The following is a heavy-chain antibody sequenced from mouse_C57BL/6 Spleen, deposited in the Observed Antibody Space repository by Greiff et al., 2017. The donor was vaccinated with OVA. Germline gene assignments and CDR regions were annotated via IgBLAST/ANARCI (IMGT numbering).Heavy chain of an antibody. CDR1: GFSLTSYG. J-gene: IGHJ1*03. V-gene: IGHV2-5*01. D-gene: IGHD2-4*01. Sequence: QVPLQQSGPGLVQPSQSLSITCTVSGFSLTSYGVHWVRQSPGKGLEWLGVIWRGGSTDYNAAFMSRLSITKDNSKSQVVLKMNSLQADDTAIYYCAKEDDYDGYFDVWGTGTTVTVSS. CDR3: AKEDDYDGYFDV. CDR2: IWRGGST.